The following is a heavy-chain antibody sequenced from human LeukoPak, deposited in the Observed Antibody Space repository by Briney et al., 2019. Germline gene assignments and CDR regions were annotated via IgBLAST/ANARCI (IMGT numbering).Heavy chain of an antibody. CDR3: ATHRGYSYGTAEDFDY. CDR1: GLTFSQYW. Sequence: PGGSLRLSCAASGLTFSQYWMSWVRQAPGKGLEWVANIKQDGSEKYYVDSVKGRFTISRDNAKNSLYLQMNSLRAEDTALYYCATHRGYSYGTAEDFDYWGQGTLVTVSS. J-gene: IGHJ4*02. V-gene: IGHV3-7*01. D-gene: IGHD5-18*01. CDR2: IKQDGSEK.